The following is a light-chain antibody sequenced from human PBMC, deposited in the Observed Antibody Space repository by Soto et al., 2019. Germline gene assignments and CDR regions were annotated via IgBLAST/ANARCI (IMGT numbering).Light chain of an antibody. CDR2: AAS. Sequence: DIQISHSLSSVSASMGERVTITCRASQSISNYLNWYQQKPGKAPKLLIYAASSLQSEVPSRFSGSGSGTDFTLTISSLQPEDSATYYCQQSYSTPFTFGPVTKVDIK. J-gene: IGKJ3*01. CDR1: QSISNY. V-gene: IGKV1-39*01. CDR3: QQSYSTPFT.